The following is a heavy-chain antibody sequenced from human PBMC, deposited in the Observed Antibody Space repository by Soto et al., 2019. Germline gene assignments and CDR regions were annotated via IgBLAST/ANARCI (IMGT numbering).Heavy chain of an antibody. V-gene: IGHV4-30-4*01. CDR2: IYDSGNT. D-gene: IGHD2-8*02. CDR1: GGSISDGAYY. J-gene: IGHJ4*02. Sequence: QVQLQESGPGLVKPSQTLSLTCTVSGGSISDGAYYWSWIRQPPGKGLEWIGHIYDSGNTYNNPSLKRRLTISVDTSKNHSSLNLNSVTAADTAVYYCASGLSGANVAQWGQGTLVTVSS. CDR3: ASGLSGANVAQ.